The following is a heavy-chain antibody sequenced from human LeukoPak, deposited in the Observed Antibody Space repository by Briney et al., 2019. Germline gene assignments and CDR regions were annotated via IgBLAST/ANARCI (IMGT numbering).Heavy chain of an antibody. D-gene: IGHD1-14*01. Sequence: GGSLRLFCAASGFTFGNSWVHWVRQAPGKGLVWVSIINADGSTATYADSVKGRFTISRDNARNTLPLQMNSLTIEDTAVYYCVVVVEPPDSDGFDVWGQGTMITVSS. CDR2: INADGSTA. J-gene: IGHJ3*01. CDR3: VVVVEPPDSDGFDV. CDR1: GFTFGNSW. V-gene: IGHV3-74*03.